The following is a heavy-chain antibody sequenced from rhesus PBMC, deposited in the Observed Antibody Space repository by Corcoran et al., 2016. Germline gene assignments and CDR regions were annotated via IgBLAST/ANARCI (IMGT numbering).Heavy chain of an antibody. J-gene: IGHJ4*01. Sequence: QVQLQESGPGLVKPSETLSLTGAVSGGPISGGDYWGWFRQNPGKGLEWIGNVYGNSASTYYNPSLKSRVTISKDTSKNQFSLKLSSVTAADTAVYYCAGLWGNLYFDYWGQGVLVTVSS. CDR1: GGPISGGDY. CDR2: VYGNSAST. V-gene: IGHV4S17*01. D-gene: IGHD3-34*01. CDR3: AGLWGNLYFDY.